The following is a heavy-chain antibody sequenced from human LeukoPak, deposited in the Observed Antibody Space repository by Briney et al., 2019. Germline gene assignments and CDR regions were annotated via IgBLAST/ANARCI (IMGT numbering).Heavy chain of an antibody. Sequence: SQTLSLTCTVSGGSISSGGYYWGWIRQPPGKGLEWIGSFYYSGSTYYNPSLKSRLTISVDTSKNQFSLNLSSVTAADTAVYYCARDLYGSPYGMDVWGQGTTVTVSS. CDR1: GGSISSGGYY. CDR3: ARDLYGSPYGMDV. D-gene: IGHD3-10*01. V-gene: IGHV4-39*01. J-gene: IGHJ6*02. CDR2: FYYSGST.